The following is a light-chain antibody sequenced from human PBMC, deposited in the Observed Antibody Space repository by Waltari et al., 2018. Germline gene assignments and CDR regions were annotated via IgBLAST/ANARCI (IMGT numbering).Light chain of an antibody. CDR3: YSTDFSGHDRV. J-gene: IGLJ3*02. V-gene: IGLV3-10*01. Sequence: SYELTQPPSVSVSPGQTARITCSGDALSKKYAYWYQQKSGQAPVLVFYEDIKRPTGIPGRFSGSSSGTTSTLTISGAHVDDEADYYCYSTDFSGHDRVFGGGTKLTIL. CDR2: EDI. CDR1: ALSKKY.